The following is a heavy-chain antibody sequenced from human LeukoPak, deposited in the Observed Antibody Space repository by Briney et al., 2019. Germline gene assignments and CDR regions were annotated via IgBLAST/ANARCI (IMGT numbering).Heavy chain of an antibody. CDR3: ARVFDY. Sequence: GGSLRLSCAASGFTFSSYAMSWVRQAPGKGLEWVAVISYDGSNKYYADSVKGRFTISRDNSKNTLYLQMNSLRAEDTAVYYCARVFDYWGQGTLVTVSS. CDR2: ISYDGSNK. V-gene: IGHV3-30-3*01. CDR1: GFTFSSYA. J-gene: IGHJ4*02.